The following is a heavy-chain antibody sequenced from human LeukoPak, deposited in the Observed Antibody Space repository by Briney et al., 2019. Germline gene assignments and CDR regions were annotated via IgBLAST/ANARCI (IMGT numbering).Heavy chain of an antibody. CDR1: GFTFSSYG. V-gene: IGHV3-33*01. D-gene: IGHD5-12*01. CDR3: ARTYSRESGYDFVFHY. J-gene: IGHJ4*02. CDR2: ISYDGKNI. Sequence: GGSLRLSCAASGFTFSSYGMHWVRQAPGKGLEWVAAISYDGKNIHYVDSVKGRFTISRDSSESTVYLQMNSLRAEDTAVYYCARTYSRESGYDFVFHYWGQGTLVTVSS.